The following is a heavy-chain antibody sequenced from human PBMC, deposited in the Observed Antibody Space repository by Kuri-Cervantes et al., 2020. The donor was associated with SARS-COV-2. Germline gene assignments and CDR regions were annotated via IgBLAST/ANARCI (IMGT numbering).Heavy chain of an antibody. J-gene: IGHJ3*02. CDR3: ARDPDDILTGYGAFDI. V-gene: IGHV3-48*04. CDR2: ISSSGSTI. D-gene: IGHD3-9*01. CDR1: GFTFSSYS. Sequence: GGSLRLSCAASGFTFSSYSMNWVRQAPGKGLEWVSYISSSGSTIYYADSVKGRFTISRDNAKNSLYLQMNSLRAEDTAVYYCARDPDDILTGYGAFDIWGQGTMVTVSS.